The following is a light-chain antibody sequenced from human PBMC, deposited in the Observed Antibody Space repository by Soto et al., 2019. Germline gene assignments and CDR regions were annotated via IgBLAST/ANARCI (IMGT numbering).Light chain of an antibody. CDR1: QSVSSIN. V-gene: IGKV3-20*01. CDR3: QQYGSSPFT. Sequence: EIVLTQSPGTLSLSPGERATLCCRASQSVSSINLAWYQQKPGQAPRLLIYGASSRATGIPDRFSGSGSGTDFTLTISRLEPEDFAVYYCQQYGSSPFTFGPGTKVDIK. CDR2: GAS. J-gene: IGKJ3*01.